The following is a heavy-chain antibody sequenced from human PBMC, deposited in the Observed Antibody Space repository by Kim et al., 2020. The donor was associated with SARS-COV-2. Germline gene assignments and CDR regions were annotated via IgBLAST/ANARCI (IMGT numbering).Heavy chain of an antibody. D-gene: IGHD4-17*01. CDR2: ISAYNGNT. CDR1: GYTFTSYG. J-gene: IGHJ4*02. CDR3: ARDGEFARTTGNFDY. Sequence: ASVKVSCKASGYTFTSYGISWVRQAPGQGLEWMGWISAYNGNTNYAQKLQGRVTMTTDTSTSTAYMELRSLRSDDTAVYYCARDGEFARTTGNFDYWGQGTLVTVSS. V-gene: IGHV1-18*01.